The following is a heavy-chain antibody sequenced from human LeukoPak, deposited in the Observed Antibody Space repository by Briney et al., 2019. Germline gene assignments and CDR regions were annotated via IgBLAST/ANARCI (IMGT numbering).Heavy chain of an antibody. D-gene: IGHD1-26*01. CDR2: IKQDGSEK. CDR1: GFTFSSYW. CDR3: ARDQWEVRAKPSGMDV. Sequence: PGGSLRLSCAASGFTFSSYWMSWVRQAPGKGLEWVANIKQDGSEKYYVDSVKGRFTISRDNAKNSLYLQMNSLRAEDTAVYYCARDQWEVRAKPSGMDVWGQGTTVTVSS. V-gene: IGHV3-7*01. J-gene: IGHJ6*02.